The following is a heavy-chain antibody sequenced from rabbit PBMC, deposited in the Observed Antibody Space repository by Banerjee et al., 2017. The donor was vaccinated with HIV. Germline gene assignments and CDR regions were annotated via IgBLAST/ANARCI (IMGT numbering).Heavy chain of an antibody. D-gene: IGHD6-1*01. CDR2: IGAGSNGNT. CDR3: ARDAGSYAYIDGYFNL. J-gene: IGHJ4*01. CDR1: GFSFSSNYW. Sequence: QEQLEESGGDLVKPEGSLTLTCTASGFSFSSNYWLCWVRQAPGKGLEWIACIGAGSNGNTYYASWAKGRFTISKTSSTTVTLQMTSLTAADTATYFCARDAGSYAYIDGYFNLWGPGTLVTVS. V-gene: IGHV1S45*01.